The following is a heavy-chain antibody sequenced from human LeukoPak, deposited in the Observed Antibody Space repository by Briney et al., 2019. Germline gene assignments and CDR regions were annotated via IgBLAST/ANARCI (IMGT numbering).Heavy chain of an antibody. D-gene: IGHD3-16*01. CDR3: ARDGGMGVFDY. CDR1: GGSISSSSYY. Sequence: SETLSLTCTVSGGSISSSSYYWGWIRQPPGKGLEWIGSIYYSGSTYYNPSLKSRVTISVDTSKNQFSLKLSSVTAADTAVYYCARDGGMGVFDYWGQGTLVTVSS. J-gene: IGHJ4*02. V-gene: IGHV4-39*07. CDR2: IYYSGST.